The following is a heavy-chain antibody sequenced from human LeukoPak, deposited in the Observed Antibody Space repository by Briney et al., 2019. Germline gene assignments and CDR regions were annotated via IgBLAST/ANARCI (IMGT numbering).Heavy chain of an antibody. CDR3: ARGYSGYDYGYFDY. J-gene: IGHJ4*02. D-gene: IGHD5-12*01. V-gene: IGHV1-69*04. CDR2: IIPIFGIA. Sequence: SVQVSCQASGGTFSSYAISWVRQAPGQGLEWMGRIIPIFGIANYAQKFQGRVTITADKSTSTAYMELSSLRSEDTAVYYCARGYSGYDYGYFDYWGQGTLVTVSS. CDR1: GGTFSSYA.